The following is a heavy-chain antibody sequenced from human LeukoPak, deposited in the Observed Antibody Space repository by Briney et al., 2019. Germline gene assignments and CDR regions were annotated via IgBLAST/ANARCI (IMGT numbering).Heavy chain of an antibody. J-gene: IGHJ3*02. CDR3: ARDRTPYSSGWYEDAFDI. V-gene: IGHV4-59*01. CDR1: GGSISSYY. Sequence: SETLSLTCTVSGGSISSYYWSWIRQPPGKGLEWIGYIYYSGSTNYNPSLKSRVTISVDTSKNQFSLKLSSVTAADTAVYYCARDRTPYSSGWYEDAFDIWGQGTMVTVSS. D-gene: IGHD6-19*01. CDR2: IYYSGST.